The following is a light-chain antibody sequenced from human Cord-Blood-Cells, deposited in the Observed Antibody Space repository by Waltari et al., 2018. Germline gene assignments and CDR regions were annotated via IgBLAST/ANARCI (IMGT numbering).Light chain of an antibody. Sequence: EIVLTQSPATLSLSPGERATLSCRASQSVSSYLAWYQQKPGQAPRLLIYYASNRATVIPARFSGSGSGTDFTLTISSLEPEDFAVYYCQQRSNWPPMYTFGQGTKLEIK. CDR3: QQRSNWPPMYT. CDR1: QSVSSY. V-gene: IGKV3-11*01. J-gene: IGKJ2*01. CDR2: YAS.